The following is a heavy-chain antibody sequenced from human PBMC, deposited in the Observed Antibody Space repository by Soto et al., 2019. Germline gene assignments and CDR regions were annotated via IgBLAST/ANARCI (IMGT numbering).Heavy chain of an antibody. J-gene: IGHJ3*02. CDR1: GGSISRGGYF. CDR3: ARAGAMGIFGPHDAFDI. V-gene: IGHV4-31*03. Sequence: PSETLSLACTFPGGSISRGGYFCSWCGQHPGKGLEWIGYIYYSGSTYYNPTLKSRVTISVDTSKNQFSLKLSSVTAADTAVYYCARAGAMGIFGPHDAFDIWGQGTKVTVSS. CDR2: IYYSGST. D-gene: IGHD3-3*01.